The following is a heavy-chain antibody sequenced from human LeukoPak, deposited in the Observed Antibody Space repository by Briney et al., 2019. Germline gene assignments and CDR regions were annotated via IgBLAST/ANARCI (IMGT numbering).Heavy chain of an antibody. CDR2: ISYDGSNK. D-gene: IGHD3-10*01. V-gene: IGHV3-30-3*01. CDR3: ARGEYMVRGVMITNFDY. Sequence: PGGSLRLSCAASGFTFSGDYMSWIRQAPGKGLEWVAVISYDGSNKYYADSVKGRLTISRDNSKNTLYLQMNSLRAEDTAVYYCARGEYMVRGVMITNFDYWGQGTLVTVSS. CDR1: GFTFSGDY. J-gene: IGHJ4*02.